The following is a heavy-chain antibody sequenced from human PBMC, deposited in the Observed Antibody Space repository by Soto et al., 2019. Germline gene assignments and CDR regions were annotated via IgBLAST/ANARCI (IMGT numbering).Heavy chain of an antibody. CDR2: IGSAGDT. CDR3: AKDIAGSGWYSLDY. J-gene: IGHJ4*02. V-gene: IGHV3-13*01. D-gene: IGHD6-19*01. Sequence: PGGSLRLSCAASGFTLSGYDIHWVRQATGKGLEWVSGIGSAGDTYYEDPVKGRFTISRENAKNSLYLQMNSLRVGDTAVYYCAKDIAGSGWYSLDYWGQGTLVTVSS. CDR1: GFTLSGYD.